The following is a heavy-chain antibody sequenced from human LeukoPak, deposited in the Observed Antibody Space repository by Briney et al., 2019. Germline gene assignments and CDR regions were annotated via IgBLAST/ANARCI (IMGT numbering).Heavy chain of an antibody. CDR1: GFTVSSNY. V-gene: IGHV3-53*01. CDR3: ARVRSIAVAGYFDY. Sequence: GGSLRLSCAASGFTVSSNYMSWVRQAPGKGLEWVSVIYSGGSTYYADSVKGRFTISRDNSKNTLYLQMNSLRAEDTAVYYCARVRSIAVAGYFDYWGQGTLVTVSS. CDR2: IYSGGST. D-gene: IGHD6-19*01. J-gene: IGHJ4*02.